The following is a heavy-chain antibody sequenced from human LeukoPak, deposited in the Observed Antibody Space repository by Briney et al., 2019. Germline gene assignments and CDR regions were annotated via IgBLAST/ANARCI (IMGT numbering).Heavy chain of an antibody. D-gene: IGHD7-27*01. CDR2: IKQDGSEK. Sequence: GGSLRLSCADTGFTFSTYWMGWVRQAPGKGLEWVADIKQDGSEKYYVDSVEGRFTISRDNAKNTLYLQMNSLKGEDTAVYYCATSLGPLTEYWGQGTLVTVSS. CDR3: ATSLGPLTEY. CDR1: GFTFSTYW. J-gene: IGHJ4*02. V-gene: IGHV3-7*03.